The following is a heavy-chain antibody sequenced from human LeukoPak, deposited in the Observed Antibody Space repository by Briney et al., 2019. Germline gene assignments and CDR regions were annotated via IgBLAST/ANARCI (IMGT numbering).Heavy chain of an antibody. J-gene: IGHJ4*02. CDR3: ATEPSYYYDSSAGHDYFDN. CDR2: ISGSGGRT. CDR1: GFTFSSYV. V-gene: IGHV3-23*01. Sequence: GGSLRLSCAASGFTFSSYVMIWVRQAPRRGLEWVSAISGSGGRTYYADSVKGRFTISRDNSRNTLYLQMNSLRAEDTAVYYCATEPSYYYDSSAGHDYFDNWGQGTLVTVSS. D-gene: IGHD3-22*01.